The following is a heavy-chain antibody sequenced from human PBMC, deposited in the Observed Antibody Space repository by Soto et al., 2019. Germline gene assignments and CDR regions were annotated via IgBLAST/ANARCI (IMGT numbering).Heavy chain of an antibody. V-gene: IGHV3-30*18. Sequence: VQLVESGGGVVQPGRSLRLSCAASGFTFSDYAMHWVRQAPGKGLEWVAVVSHDGRNTHYADSVKGRFTISRDSSKNTVSLEMTSVRGEDTAVYYCAKGGRQWLVTSDFNYWGQGALGTVSS. CDR3: AKGGRQWLVTSDFNY. CDR2: VSHDGRNT. CDR1: GFTFSDYA. J-gene: IGHJ4*02. D-gene: IGHD6-19*01.